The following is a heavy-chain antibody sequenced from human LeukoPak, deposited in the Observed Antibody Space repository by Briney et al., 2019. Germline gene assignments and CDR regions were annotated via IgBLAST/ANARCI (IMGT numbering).Heavy chain of an antibody. D-gene: IGHD2-21*02. Sequence: GGSLRLSCAASGFTFSSYGMHWVRQAPGKGLEWVAVIWYDGSNKYYADSAKGRFTISRDNSKNTLYLQMNSLRAEDTAVYYCARGVTPDYYYGMDVWGQGTTVTVSS. J-gene: IGHJ6*02. CDR1: GFTFSSYG. V-gene: IGHV3-33*01. CDR3: ARGVTPDYYYGMDV. CDR2: IWYDGSNK.